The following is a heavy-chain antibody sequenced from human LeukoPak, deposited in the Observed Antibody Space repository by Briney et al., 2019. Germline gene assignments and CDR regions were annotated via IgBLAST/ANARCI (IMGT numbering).Heavy chain of an antibody. CDR2: INHSGST. Sequence: PSETLSLTCAVYGGSFSGYYWSWIRQPPGKGLEWIGEINHSGSTNYNPSLKSRVTISVDTSKNQSSLKLSSVTAADTAVYYCARSGIEEYYYGSGSYFGEFDYWGQGTLVTVSS. J-gene: IGHJ4*02. D-gene: IGHD3-10*01. V-gene: IGHV4-34*01. CDR3: ARSGIEEYYYGSGSYFGEFDY. CDR1: GGSFSGYY.